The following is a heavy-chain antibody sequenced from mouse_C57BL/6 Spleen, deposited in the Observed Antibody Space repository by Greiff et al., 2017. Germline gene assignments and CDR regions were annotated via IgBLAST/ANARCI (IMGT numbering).Heavy chain of an antibody. D-gene: IGHD2-2*01. V-gene: IGHV1-64*01. J-gene: IGHJ2*02. CDR1: GYTFTSYW. CDR2: IPPNSGST. Sequence: QVQLQQPGAELVKPGASVKLSCKASGYTFTSYWMHWVKQRPGQGLEWIGMIPPNSGSTNSNEKFKSKATLTVDKSSSTAYMQLSSLTSDDSAVYYCARAGSGYWGQGTSLTVSS. CDR3: ARAGSGY.